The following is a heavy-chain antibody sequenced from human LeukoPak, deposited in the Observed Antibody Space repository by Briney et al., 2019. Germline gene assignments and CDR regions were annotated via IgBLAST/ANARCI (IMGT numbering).Heavy chain of an antibody. Sequence: GGSLRLSCAASGFTFSGSAMHWVRQASGKGLEWVGRIRSKANNYATAYAASVKGRLTISRDDSKNTAYLQMNSLKTEDTAMYYCTRAYSERYEGFDPWGQGTLVTVSS. CDR2: IRSKANNYAT. D-gene: IGHD1-26*01. J-gene: IGHJ5*02. V-gene: IGHV3-73*01. CDR3: TRAYSERYEGFDP. CDR1: GFTFSGSA.